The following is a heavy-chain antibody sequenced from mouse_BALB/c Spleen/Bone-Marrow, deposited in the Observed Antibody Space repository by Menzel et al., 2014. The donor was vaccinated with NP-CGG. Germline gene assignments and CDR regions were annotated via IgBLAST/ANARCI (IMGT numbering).Heavy chain of an antibody. D-gene: IGHD2-4*01. J-gene: IGHJ2*01. CDR2: ISSGGSYT. CDR1: GFTFSSYA. V-gene: IGHV5-9-3*01. Sequence: EVHLVESGGGLVKPGGFQKLSCAASGFTFSSYAMSWVRQTPEKRLEWVATISSGGSYTYYPDSVKGRFTISRDNAKNTLYLQMSSLRSEDTAMYYCARHGITRLLDYWGQGTTLTVSS. CDR3: ARHGITRLLDY.